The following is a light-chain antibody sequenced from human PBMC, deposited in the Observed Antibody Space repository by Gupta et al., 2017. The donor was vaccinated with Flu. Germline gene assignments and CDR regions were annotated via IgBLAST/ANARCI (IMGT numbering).Light chain of an antibody. V-gene: IGLV1-44*01. CDR2: IDS. Sequence: RVTISCAGSNSNIGSNNMNWYQQLPGAAPNLLIHIDSQRTSGVPDRFSGSKSGTSASLAISGLQAEDEADYYCAVWDGSLNGYVFGAGTKVTVL. CDR3: AVWDGSLNGYV. CDR1: NSNIGSNN. J-gene: IGLJ1*01.